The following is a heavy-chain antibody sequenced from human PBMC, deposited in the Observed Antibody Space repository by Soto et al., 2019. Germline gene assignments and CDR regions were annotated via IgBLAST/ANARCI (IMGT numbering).Heavy chain of an antibody. Sequence: PSQTLSLTCVISGDSVSSNSAAWNWIRQSPSRGLEWLGRTYYRSKWYNDYAVSVKSRIIVNPDTSKNQFSLQLKSVTPEDTAVYYCARDWKGGSGWSVGYFDYWGQGTLVTSPQ. J-gene: IGHJ4*02. V-gene: IGHV6-1*01. CDR1: GDSVSSNSAA. CDR2: TYYRSKWYN. D-gene: IGHD6-19*01. CDR3: ARDWKGGSGWSVGYFDY.